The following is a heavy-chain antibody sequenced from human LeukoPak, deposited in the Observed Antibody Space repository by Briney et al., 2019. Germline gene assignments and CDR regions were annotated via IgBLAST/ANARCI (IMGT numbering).Heavy chain of an antibody. CDR1: GGSFSGYY. D-gene: IGHD2-2*01. Sequence: PSETLSLTCAVYGGSFSGYYWSWIRQPPGKGLEWIGEINHSGSTNYNPSLKSRVTISVDTSKNQFSLKLSSVTAADTAVYYCARVFVVVPAAYNWFDPWGQGTLVTVSP. CDR3: ARVFVVVPAAYNWFDP. V-gene: IGHV4-34*01. CDR2: INHSGST. J-gene: IGHJ5*02.